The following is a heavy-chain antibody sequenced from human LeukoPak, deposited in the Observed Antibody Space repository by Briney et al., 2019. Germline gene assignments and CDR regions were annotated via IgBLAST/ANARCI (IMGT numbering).Heavy chain of an antibody. D-gene: IGHD3-10*01. Sequence: PGGSLRLSCAASGFTFSSYGMHWVRQAPGKGLEWVAFIRYDGSNKYYADSVKGRFTISRDNSKNTLYLQMNSLRAEDTAVYYCASLSMVRGVFSYMDVWGKGTTVTISS. CDR2: IRYDGSNK. CDR3: ASLSMVRGVFSYMDV. CDR1: GFTFSSYG. V-gene: IGHV3-30*02. J-gene: IGHJ6*03.